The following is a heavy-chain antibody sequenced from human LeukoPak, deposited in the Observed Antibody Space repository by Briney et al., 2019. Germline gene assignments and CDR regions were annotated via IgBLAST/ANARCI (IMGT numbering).Heavy chain of an antibody. Sequence: PGGSLRLSCAASGFTFSNYAMTWVRQAPGEGLEWVAFISQSGGRSTDYADSVRGRFTISRDNSEDTLYLQMNSLRAEDTAVYYCARDRRDSSGWWEVFDYWGQGTLVTVSS. CDR2: ISQSGGRST. CDR1: GFTFSNYA. CDR3: ARDRRDSSGWWEVFDY. D-gene: IGHD6-19*01. V-gene: IGHV3-23*01. J-gene: IGHJ4*02.